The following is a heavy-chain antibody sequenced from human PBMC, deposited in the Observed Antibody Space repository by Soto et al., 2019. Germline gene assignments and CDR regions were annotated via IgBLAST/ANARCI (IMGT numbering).Heavy chain of an antibody. CDR3: ARFIYGDYFGFRDY. CDR2: INHSGST. D-gene: IGHD4-17*01. CDR1: GGSFSGYY. J-gene: IGHJ4*02. V-gene: IGHV4-34*01. Sequence: SETLSLTCAVYGGSFSGYYWSWIRQPPGKGLEWIGEINHSGSTNYNPSLKSRVTISVDTSKNQFSLKLSSVTAADTAVYYCARFIYGDYFGFRDYWGQGTLVTVSS.